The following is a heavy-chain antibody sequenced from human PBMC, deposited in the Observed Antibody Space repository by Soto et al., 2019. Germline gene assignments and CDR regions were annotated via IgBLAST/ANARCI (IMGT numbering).Heavy chain of an antibody. CDR3: ASEYYYDSSGQYYFEY. Sequence: QVQLVQSGAEVKKPGSSVKVSCKASGGTFSSYTITWVRQAPGQGLEWMGRIIPILSIANYAQKFQGRVTIAADKSTSTAYMELSSLRSDDTAVYYCASEYYYDSSGQYYFEYWGQGTLVIVSS. V-gene: IGHV1-69*02. D-gene: IGHD3-22*01. J-gene: IGHJ4*02. CDR1: GGTFSSYT. CDR2: IIPILSIA.